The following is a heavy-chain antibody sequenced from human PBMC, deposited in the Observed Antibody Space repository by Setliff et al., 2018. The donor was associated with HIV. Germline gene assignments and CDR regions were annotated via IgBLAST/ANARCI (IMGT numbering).Heavy chain of an antibody. V-gene: IGHV4-59*01. CDR3: AGDPVGHYYFHS. CDR2: IYYSGTT. J-gene: IGHJ4*02. D-gene: IGHD3-10*01. CDR1: GGSISTYY. Sequence: ASETLSLTCTVSGGSISTYYWSWLRQSPGKGLEWIGYIYYSGTTSYNPSLKSRLTMSIDTSRNRFSLNLTSVTAADPAVYFCAGDPVGHYYFHSWGQGTQVTVSS.